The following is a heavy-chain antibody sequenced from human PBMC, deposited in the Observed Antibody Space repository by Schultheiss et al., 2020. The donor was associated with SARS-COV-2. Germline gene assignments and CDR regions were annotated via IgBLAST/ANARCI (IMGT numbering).Heavy chain of an antibody. V-gene: IGHV3-30*03. J-gene: IGHJ3*02. D-gene: IGHD2-15*01. CDR2: ISYDGSNK. CDR3: ARQYCSGGSCYIGAAGAFDI. Sequence: GESLKISCAASGFTFSTYGMNWVRQAPGKGLEWVAVISYDGSNKYCADSVKGRFTISRDNSKNTLYLQMNSLRAEDTAVYYCARQYCSGGSCYIGAAGAFDIWGQGTMVTVSS. CDR1: GFTFSTYG.